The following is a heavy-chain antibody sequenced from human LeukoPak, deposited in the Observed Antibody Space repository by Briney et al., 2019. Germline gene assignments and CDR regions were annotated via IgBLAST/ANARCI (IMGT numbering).Heavy chain of an antibody. CDR3: SSGWYSDY. V-gene: IGHV4-59*08. Sequence: PSETLSLTCTVSGGSISSYYWSWIRQPPGKGLEWIGYIYYSGSTNYNPSLKSRVTISVDTSKDQFSLKLNSVTAADCAREGFSSGWYSDYWGQGTLVTVSS. CDR1: GGSISSYY. J-gene: IGHJ4*02. CDR2: IYYSGST. D-gene: IGHD6-19*01.